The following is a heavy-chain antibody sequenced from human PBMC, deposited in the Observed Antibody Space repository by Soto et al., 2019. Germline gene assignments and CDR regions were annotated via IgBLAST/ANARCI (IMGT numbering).Heavy chain of an antibody. CDR3: AKERNTGRDYFDN. D-gene: IGHD3-10*01. V-gene: IGHV3-30*18. Sequence: QVQLVESGGGVVEPGRSLRLSCAASGFTFSSYGMHWVRQAPGKGLEWVAAISYDGSHKYYADSVKGRFTISRDNSKNPLYLQMNSLRAEDSAVYYCAKERNTGRDYFDNWGQGTLVTVSS. CDR1: GFTFSSYG. J-gene: IGHJ4*02. CDR2: ISYDGSHK.